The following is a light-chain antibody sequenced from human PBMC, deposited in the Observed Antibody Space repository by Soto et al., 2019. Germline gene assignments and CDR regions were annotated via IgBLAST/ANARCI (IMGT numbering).Light chain of an antibody. V-gene: IGKV1-8*01. CDR1: QGISSY. J-gene: IGKJ4*01. Sequence: AIRMTQSPSSLSASTGDRITITCRASQGISSYLAWYQQKPGQAPKLLIYGASTLQSGVPSRFSGSGSGTDFTLTISSLQPEDFATYYCQQLNSYPLTFGGGTKVDI. CDR2: GAS. CDR3: QQLNSYPLT.